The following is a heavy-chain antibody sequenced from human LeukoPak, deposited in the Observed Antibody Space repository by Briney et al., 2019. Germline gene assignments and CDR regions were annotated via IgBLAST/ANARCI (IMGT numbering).Heavy chain of an antibody. D-gene: IGHD6-13*01. J-gene: IGHJ4*02. V-gene: IGHV4-39*07. Sequence: SETLSLTCTVSGGSISSSSYYWGWIRQPPGKGLEWIGSIYYSGSTYYNPSLKSRVTISVDTSKNQFSLKLSSVTAADTAVYYCARIRAGDAHRIAAEPFDYWGQGTLVTVSS. CDR1: GGSISSSSYY. CDR2: IYYSGST. CDR3: ARIRAGDAHRIAAEPFDY.